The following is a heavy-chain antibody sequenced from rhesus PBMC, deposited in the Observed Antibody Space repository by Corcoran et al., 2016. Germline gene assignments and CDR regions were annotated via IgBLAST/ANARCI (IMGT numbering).Heavy chain of an antibody. CDR2: ITYSGST. Sequence: QVQLQESGPGLVKPSETLSLTCAVSGGSISSGYYYWSWFRQPPGKGLEWIGYITYSGSTSYNPSLKSRVTISRDTSKNQFSLKLSSVTAADTAVYYCAREGTVADDYWGQGVLVTVSS. CDR1: GGSISSGYYY. CDR3: AREGTVADDY. D-gene: IGHD4-29*01. J-gene: IGHJ4*01. V-gene: IGHV4-122*02.